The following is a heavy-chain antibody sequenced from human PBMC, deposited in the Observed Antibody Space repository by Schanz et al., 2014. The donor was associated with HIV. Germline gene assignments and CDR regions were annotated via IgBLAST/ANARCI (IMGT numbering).Heavy chain of an antibody. Sequence: QVQLVESGGGVVQPGRSLRLSCAASGFTFSSYGMHWVRQAPGKGLEWVSVMYSDGTSHYEDSVKGRFTLTRDNPKNTLYLQMSNLRVDDTAVYYCARESYGALDFWGQGTLVTVSS. J-gene: IGHJ4*02. CDR3: ARESYGALDF. CDR2: MYSDGTS. D-gene: IGHD4-17*01. V-gene: IGHV3-NL1*01. CDR1: GFTFSSYG.